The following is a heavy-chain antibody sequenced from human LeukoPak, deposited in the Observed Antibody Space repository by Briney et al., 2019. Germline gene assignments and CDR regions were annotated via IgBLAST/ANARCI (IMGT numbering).Heavy chain of an antibody. CDR1: GYTFTGYY. CDR2: ISAYNGNT. J-gene: IGHJ4*02. D-gene: IGHD5-12*01. CDR3: ARVDIVATTYFDY. V-gene: IGHV1-18*04. Sequence: ASVKVSCKASGYTFTGYYMHWVRQAPGQGLEWMGWISAYNGNTNYAQKLQGRVTMTTDTSTSTAYMELRSLRSDDTAVYYCARVDIVATTYFDYWGQGTLVTVSS.